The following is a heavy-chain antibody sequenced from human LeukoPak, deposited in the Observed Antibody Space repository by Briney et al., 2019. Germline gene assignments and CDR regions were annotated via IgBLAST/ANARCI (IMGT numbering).Heavy chain of an antibody. CDR3: AREGLRDFWSGQTH. D-gene: IGHD3-3*01. Sequence: SQTLSLTCTVSGGSISSGDYYWSWIRQPPGKGLEWIGYIYYSGSTYYNPSLKSRVTISVDTSKNQFSLKLSSATAADTAVYYCAREGLRDFWSGQTHWGQGTLVTVSS. CDR2: IYYSGST. CDR1: GGSISSGDYY. V-gene: IGHV4-30-4*08. J-gene: IGHJ4*02.